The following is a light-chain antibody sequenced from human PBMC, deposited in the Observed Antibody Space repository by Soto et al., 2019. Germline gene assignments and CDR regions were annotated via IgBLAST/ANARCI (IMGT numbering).Light chain of an antibody. CDR2: DVN. CDR1: SSDVGGYNY. Sequence: QSALTQPASVSGSPGQSITIPCTGTSSDVGGYNYVSWYQQHPGKAPKLMIYDVNNRPSGVSNRFSGSKSGNTASLTISGLAAEDEADYYCSSYTRSSTVIFGGGTKLTVL. J-gene: IGLJ2*01. CDR3: SSYTRSSTVI. V-gene: IGLV2-14*01.